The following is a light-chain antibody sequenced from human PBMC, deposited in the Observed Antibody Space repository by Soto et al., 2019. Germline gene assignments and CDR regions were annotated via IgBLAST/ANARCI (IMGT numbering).Light chain of an antibody. V-gene: IGKV2-28*01. CDR2: LGS. CDR3: MQSRQTLYP. CDR1: QSLLHSNGYNY. J-gene: IGKJ2*01. Sequence: DIVMPQSTLSLPVTPGEPASMSCRSSQSLLHSNGYNYLDWYLQKPGQSPQLLIYLGSNRASRVPDRLSGTGSVTDFTLQISIVEAEDVGVYYCMQSRQTLYPFCQGKQREIK.